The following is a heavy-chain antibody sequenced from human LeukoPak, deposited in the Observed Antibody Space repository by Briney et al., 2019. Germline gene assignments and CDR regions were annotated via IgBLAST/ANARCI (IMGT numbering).Heavy chain of an antibody. D-gene: IGHD4-23*01. CDR2: IYRGGSA. Sequence: GGSLRLSCAASGFTVSNNYMSWVRQAPGKGLEWVSVIYRGGSAYYADSVKGRFTISRDNSKNTLYLQMNSLRAEDTAVYFCARDEDEYGGKDWGQGTLVTVSS. V-gene: IGHV3-53*01. J-gene: IGHJ4*02. CDR1: GFTVSNNY. CDR3: ARDEDEYGGKD.